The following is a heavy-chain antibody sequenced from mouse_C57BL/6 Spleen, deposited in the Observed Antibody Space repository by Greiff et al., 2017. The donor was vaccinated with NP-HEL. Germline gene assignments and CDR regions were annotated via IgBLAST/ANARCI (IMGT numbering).Heavy chain of an antibody. CDR1: GYTFTSYW. V-gene: IGHV1-52*01. Sequence: VQLKQPGAELVRPGSSVKLSCKASGYTFTSYWMHWVKQRPIQGLEWIGNIDPSDSETHYNQKFKDKATLTVDKSSSTAYMQLSSLTSEDSAVYYCARRRDYAMDYWGQGTSVTVSS. CDR3: ARRRDYAMDY. J-gene: IGHJ4*01. CDR2: IDPSDSET.